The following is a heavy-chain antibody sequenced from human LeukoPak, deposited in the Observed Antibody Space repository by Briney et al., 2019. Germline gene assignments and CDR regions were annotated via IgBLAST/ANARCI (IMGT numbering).Heavy chain of an antibody. V-gene: IGHV4-4*07. D-gene: IGHD2-2*01. Sequence: SETLSLTCTVSGGSISSYYWSWIRQPAGKGLEWIGRIYTSGSTNYNPSLKSRVTMSVDTSKNQFSLKLSSVTAADTAVYYCASSSTSRYYYGMDVWGQGTTVTVSS. CDR2: IYTSGST. CDR1: GGSISSYY. J-gene: IGHJ6*02. CDR3: ASSSTSRYYYGMDV.